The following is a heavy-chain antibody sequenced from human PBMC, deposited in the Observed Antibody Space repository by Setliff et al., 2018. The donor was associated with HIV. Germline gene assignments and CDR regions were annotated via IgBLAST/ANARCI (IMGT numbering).Heavy chain of an antibody. V-gene: IGHV1-46*01. J-gene: IGHJ6*03. CDR1: GYTFTSYY. Sequence: GASVKVSCKASGYTFTSYYMHWVRQAPGQGLEWMGIINPSGGNTGYAQKFQGRVTMTRNTSISTAYMELSSLRSEDTAVYYCARSPSRRLNIVLMVSTARYYYYMDVWGKGTTVTVSS. CDR2: INPSGGNT. CDR3: ARSPSRRLNIVLMVSTARYYYYMDV. D-gene: IGHD2-8*01.